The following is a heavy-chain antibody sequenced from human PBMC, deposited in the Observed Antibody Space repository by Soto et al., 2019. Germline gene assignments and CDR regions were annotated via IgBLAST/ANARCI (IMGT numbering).Heavy chain of an antibody. J-gene: IGHJ4*02. CDR2: IWYDGTQK. CDR3: ARAGGTTVTGLWHFDS. Sequence: VQLVESGGGLVQPGGSLRLSCAASGFSFDSYWMHWVRQAPGKGLEWLAAIWYDGTQKYYADSVKGRFIISRDNSKKTLYLEMNSLRAEDTAVYYCARAGGTTVTGLWHFDSWGQGTLVTVSS. CDR1: GFSFDSYW. D-gene: IGHD4-17*01. V-gene: IGHV3-33*08.